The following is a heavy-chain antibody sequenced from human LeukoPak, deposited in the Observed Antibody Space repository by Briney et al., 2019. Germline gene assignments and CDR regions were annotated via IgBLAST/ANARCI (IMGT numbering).Heavy chain of an antibody. CDR1: GGTFSSYA. CDR3: AVGDAAMVNAFDY. Sequence: SVKVSCKASGGTFSSYAISWVRQAPGQGLEWMGGIIPIFVTANYAQKFQGRVTITTDESTSTAYMELSSLRSDDTAVYYCAVGDAAMVNAFDYWGQGTLVTVSS. V-gene: IGHV1-69*05. CDR2: IIPIFVTA. D-gene: IGHD5-18*01. J-gene: IGHJ4*02.